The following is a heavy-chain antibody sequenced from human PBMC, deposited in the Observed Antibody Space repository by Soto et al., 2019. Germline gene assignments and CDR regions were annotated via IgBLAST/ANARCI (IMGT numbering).Heavy chain of an antibody. CDR3: ARVAYCGGDCYSTFDY. CDR1: GVSISSSY. Sequence: KPSETLSLTCTVSGVSISSSYWSWLRQSPGTGLEWIGYIYYTGTTNYNPSLKRRVTISLGTAKNQFSLNVNSLTTADTAVYYCARVAYCGGDCYSTFDYWGQGTLVTVSS. D-gene: IGHD2-21*02. CDR2: IYYTGTT. V-gene: IGHV4-59*01. J-gene: IGHJ4*02.